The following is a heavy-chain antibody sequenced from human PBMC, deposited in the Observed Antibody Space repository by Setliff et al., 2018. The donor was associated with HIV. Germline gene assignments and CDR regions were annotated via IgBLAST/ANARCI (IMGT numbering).Heavy chain of an antibody. D-gene: IGHD5-12*01. Sequence: GESLKISCAASGFTVSSNYISWVRQAPGKGLEWVSVIYSGGSAYYADSVKGRFTISRDSSKNTLYLQMNSLRAEDTAVYYCASSSGYDPDAFDIWGQGTMVTVSS. J-gene: IGHJ3*02. CDR2: IYSGGSA. CDR1: GFTVSSNY. CDR3: ASSSGYDPDAFDI. V-gene: IGHV3-66*01.